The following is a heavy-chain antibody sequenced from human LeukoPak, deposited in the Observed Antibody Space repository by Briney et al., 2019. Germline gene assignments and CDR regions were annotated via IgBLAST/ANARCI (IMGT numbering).Heavy chain of an antibody. Sequence: GESLKISCKGSGYSFTAYWIGWVRQMPGKGLEWMGIIYPGDSDTRYSPSFQGHVTISADKSISTAYLQWSSLKASDTAMYYCAAVMGGYGSGYYFDYWGQGTLVTVSS. CDR1: GYSFTAYW. D-gene: IGHD3-10*01. J-gene: IGHJ4*02. V-gene: IGHV5-51*01. CDR2: IYPGDSDT. CDR3: AAVMGGYGSGYYFDY.